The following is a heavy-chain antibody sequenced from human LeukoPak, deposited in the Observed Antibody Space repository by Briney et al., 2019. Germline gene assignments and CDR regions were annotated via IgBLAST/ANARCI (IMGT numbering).Heavy chain of an antibody. D-gene: IGHD3-10*01. CDR3: ARDAMVRGVIHMDV. V-gene: IGHV1-18*01. Sequence: ASVKVSCKASGYTFTSYGISWVRQAPGQGLEWMGWISAYNGNTNYAQKLQGRVTMTTGTSTSTAYMELRSLRSDDTAVYYCARDAMVRGVIHMDVWGKGTTVTISS. J-gene: IGHJ6*03. CDR2: ISAYNGNT. CDR1: GYTFTSYG.